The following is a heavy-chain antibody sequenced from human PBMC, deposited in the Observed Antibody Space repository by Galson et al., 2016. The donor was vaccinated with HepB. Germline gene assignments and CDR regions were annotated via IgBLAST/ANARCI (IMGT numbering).Heavy chain of an antibody. J-gene: IGHJ5*01. CDR3: ARNNSGWYTFAS. CDR1: GGSINNDNHC. CDR2: IYYSGNT. V-gene: IGHV4-39*01. Sequence: SETLSLTCIVSGGSINNDNHCWGWIRQHPGKGLEWIGSIYYSGNTHYNTSLNSRVTISVDTSKNQFSLRLTSVTASDTAIYYCARNNSGWYTFASWGQGTLVTVSS. D-gene: IGHD6-19*01.